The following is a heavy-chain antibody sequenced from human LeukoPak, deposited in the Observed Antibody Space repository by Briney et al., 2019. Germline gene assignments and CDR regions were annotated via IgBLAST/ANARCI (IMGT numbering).Heavy chain of an antibody. CDR2: INSDGRST. CDR3: VRGAGTGYSSDS. Sequence: GGSLRLSCVASGFTFSRYWMHWVRQAPGKGPVWVSRINSDGRSTNYADSVKGRFSISRDNAENTLYLQMNSLRVEDTAVYYCVRGAGTGYSSDSWGQGTLVTVSS. J-gene: IGHJ4*02. D-gene: IGHD3-9*01. CDR1: GFTFSRYW. V-gene: IGHV3-74*01.